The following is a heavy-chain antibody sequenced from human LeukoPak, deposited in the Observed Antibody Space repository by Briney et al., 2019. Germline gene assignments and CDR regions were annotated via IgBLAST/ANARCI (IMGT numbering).Heavy chain of an antibody. CDR3: AKDGSMVRGVQGGFDY. CDR1: GFTFSSYA. D-gene: IGHD3-10*01. CDR2: IAYDGSNI. J-gene: IGHJ4*02. V-gene: IGHV3-30*04. Sequence: TGGSLRLSCAASGFTFSSYAMHWVRQAPGKGLEWVAVIAYDGSNIYYADSVKGRFTISRDNSKNTLYLQMNSLRAEDTAVYYCAKDGSMVRGVQGGFDYWGQGTLVTVSS.